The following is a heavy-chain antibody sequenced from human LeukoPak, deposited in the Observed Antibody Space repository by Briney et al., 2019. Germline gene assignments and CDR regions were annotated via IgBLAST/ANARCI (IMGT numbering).Heavy chain of an antibody. D-gene: IGHD2-21*02. V-gene: IGHV3-23*01. CDR3: AKDSVLVVTGEN. J-gene: IGHJ4*02. CDR1: GFTFSIYA. CDR2: ISGSGGSA. Sequence: PGGSLRLSCAASGFTFSIYAMSWVRQAPGRGLEWVSVISGSGGSAYYADSVKGRSTISRDNSKNTLYLQMNSLRAEDTAVYYCAKDSVLVVTGENWGQGTLVTVSS.